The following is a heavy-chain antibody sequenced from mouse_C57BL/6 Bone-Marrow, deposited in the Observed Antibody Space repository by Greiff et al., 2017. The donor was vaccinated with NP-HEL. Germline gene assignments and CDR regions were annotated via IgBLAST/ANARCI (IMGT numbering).Heavy chain of an antibody. D-gene: IGHD1-1*01. CDR3: ARSEVWSTTVVEYYFDY. J-gene: IGHJ2*01. Sequence: VQLQQPGAELVRPGSSVKLSCKASGYTFTSYWMHWVKQRPIQGLEWIGNIDPSDSETHYNQKFKDKATLTVDKSSSTAYMQLSSLTSEDSAVYYCARSEVWSTTVVEYYFDYWGQGTTLTVSS. CDR2: IDPSDSET. V-gene: IGHV1-52*01. CDR1: GYTFTSYW.